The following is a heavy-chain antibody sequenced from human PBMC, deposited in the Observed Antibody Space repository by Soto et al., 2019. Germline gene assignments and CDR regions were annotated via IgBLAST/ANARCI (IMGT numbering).Heavy chain of an antibody. CDR2: ISAYNGNT. Sequence: ASVKVSCKASGYTFTSYGISWVRQAPGQGLEWMGWISAYNGNTNYAQKLQGRVTMTTDTSTSTAYMELRSLRSDDTAVYYCARDSYGSGSYYNVYFFGDYWGQGTLVTVSS. J-gene: IGHJ4*02. V-gene: IGHV1-18*01. D-gene: IGHD3-10*01. CDR3: ARDSYGSGSYYNVYFFGDY. CDR1: GYTFTSYG.